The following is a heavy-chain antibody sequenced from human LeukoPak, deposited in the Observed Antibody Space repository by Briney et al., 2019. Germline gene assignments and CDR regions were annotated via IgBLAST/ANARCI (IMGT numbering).Heavy chain of an antibody. CDR1: GGTFSSYA. CDR2: IIPILGIA. V-gene: IGHV1-69*10. D-gene: IGHD6-13*01. CDR3: AILSGYSSSWYKDYYYGMDV. J-gene: IGHJ6*02. Sequence: GASVKVSCRASGGTFSSYAISWVRQAPGQGLEWMGGIIPILGIANYAQKFQGRVTITADKSTSTAYMELSSLRSEDTAVYYCAILSGYSSSWYKDYYYGMDVWGQGTTVTVSS.